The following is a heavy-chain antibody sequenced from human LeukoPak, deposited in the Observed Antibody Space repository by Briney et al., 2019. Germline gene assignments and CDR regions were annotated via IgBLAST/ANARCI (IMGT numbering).Heavy chain of an antibody. Sequence: ASVKVSCKASGYTFTSYDINWVRQATGQGLEWMGWMNPNSGNTGYAQKFQGRVTITRNTSISTAYMELSSLRSEDTAVYYCARGLEDSSVFDYWGQGTLVTVAS. CDR3: ARGLEDSSVFDY. V-gene: IGHV1-8*03. CDR1: GYTFTSYD. D-gene: IGHD3-22*01. J-gene: IGHJ4*02. CDR2: MNPNSGNT.